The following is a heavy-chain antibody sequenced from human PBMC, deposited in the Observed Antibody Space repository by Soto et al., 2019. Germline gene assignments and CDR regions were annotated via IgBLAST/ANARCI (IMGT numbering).Heavy chain of an antibody. J-gene: IGHJ3*02. CDR1: GDSVSSNSAA. V-gene: IGHV6-1*01. CDR3: ARTYYFDSSGLKDAFDI. Sequence: PSQTLSLTCAISGDSVSSNSAAWNWFRQSPSRGLEWLGRTYYRSKWYSDYALSVKSRISINPDTSKNQFSLQLNSVTPEDTAIYYCARTYYFDSSGLKDAFDIWGQGTMVTV. D-gene: IGHD3-22*01. CDR2: TYYRSKWYS.